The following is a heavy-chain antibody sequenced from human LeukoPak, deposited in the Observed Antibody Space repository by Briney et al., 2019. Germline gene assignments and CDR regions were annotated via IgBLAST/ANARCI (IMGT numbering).Heavy chain of an antibody. CDR2: IKQDGTEK. Sequence: GGSLRLSCAASGFTFSTYWMSWVRQAPGKGLEWVAVIKQDGTEKYYVDSVKGRFTISRDNAKNSLYLQMNSLTAEDTAVYYCAADRERDPSVYYLVGGQGTLITVSS. CDR3: AADRERDPSVYYLV. J-gene: IGHJ4*02. CDR1: GFTFSTYW. V-gene: IGHV3-7*03. D-gene: IGHD3-22*01.